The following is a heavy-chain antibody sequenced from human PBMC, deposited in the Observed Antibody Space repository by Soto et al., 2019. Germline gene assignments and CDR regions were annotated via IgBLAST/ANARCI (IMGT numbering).Heavy chain of an antibody. Sequence: GGSLRLSCAASGFTVSSNYMSWVRQAPGKGLEWVAVISYDGSNKYYADSVKGRFTISRDNSKNTLYLQMNSLRAEDTAVYYSANRRGSGGNFDYWGQGTLVTVSS. V-gene: IGHV3-30*18. D-gene: IGHD2-15*01. CDR2: ISYDGSNK. CDR1: GFTVSSNY. J-gene: IGHJ4*02. CDR3: ANRRGSGGNFDY.